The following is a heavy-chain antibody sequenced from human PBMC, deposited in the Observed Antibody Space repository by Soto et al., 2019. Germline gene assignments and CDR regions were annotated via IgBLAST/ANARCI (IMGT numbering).Heavy chain of an antibody. CDR1: GGSLSSGDYY. D-gene: IGHD3-3*01. J-gene: IGHJ4*02. CDR3: ARKDTIFGPFDY. V-gene: IGHV4-30-4*01. Sequence: SETLSLTCTVSGGSLSSGDYYWSWIRQPPGKGLEWIGYIYYSGSTYYNPSLKSRVTISVDTSKNQFSLKLSSVNDANTAVYYCARKDTIFGPFDYWGQGTLVTVSS. CDR2: IYYSGST.